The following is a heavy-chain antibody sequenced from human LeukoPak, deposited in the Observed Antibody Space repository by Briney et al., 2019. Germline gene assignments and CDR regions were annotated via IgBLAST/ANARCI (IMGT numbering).Heavy chain of an antibody. Sequence: ASVKVSCKASGYTFTSYGISWVRQAPGQGLEWMGWISAYNGNTNYAQKLQGRVTMTTDTSTSTAYMELRSLRSDDTAVYYCARGRHYYDSSGYYFPRSFDYWGQGTLVTASS. D-gene: IGHD3-22*01. V-gene: IGHV1-18*01. CDR2: ISAYNGNT. CDR3: ARGRHYYDSSGYYFPRSFDY. J-gene: IGHJ4*02. CDR1: GYTFTSYG.